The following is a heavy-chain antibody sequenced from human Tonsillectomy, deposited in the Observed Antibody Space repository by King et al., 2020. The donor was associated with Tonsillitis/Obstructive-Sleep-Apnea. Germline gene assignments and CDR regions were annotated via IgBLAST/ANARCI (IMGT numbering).Heavy chain of an antibody. CDR1: GSIFTSYW. V-gene: IGHV5-51*01. D-gene: IGHD3-3*01. Sequence: VQLVESGAEVKKPGESLKISCKGSGSIFTSYWIGWVRQMPGKGLEWMGIIYPGDSDTRYSPSFQGHVTISAEKSIITAYLQWSSLKASDTAMYYCASGRGVVTHYGYDYCGQGTLVTVSS. CDR2: IYPGDSDT. J-gene: IGHJ4*02. CDR3: ASGRGVVTHYGYDY.